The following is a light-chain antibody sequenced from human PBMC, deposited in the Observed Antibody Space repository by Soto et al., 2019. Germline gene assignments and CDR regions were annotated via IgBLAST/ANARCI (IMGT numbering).Light chain of an antibody. CDR1: QSVSSN. V-gene: IGKV3-15*01. CDR2: GAS. CDR3: QQDNNWPPSYT. J-gene: IGKJ2*01. Sequence: EIVMTQSPATLSVSPGERATLSCRASQSVSSNLAWYQQKPGQAPRLLIYGASTRATGIPARFSGSGSGTEVTLTISSLQSEDFAVYYCQQDNNWPPSYTFGQGTKLEIK.